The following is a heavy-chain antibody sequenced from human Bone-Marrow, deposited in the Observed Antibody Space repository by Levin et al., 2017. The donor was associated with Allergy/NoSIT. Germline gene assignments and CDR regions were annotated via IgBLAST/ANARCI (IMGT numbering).Heavy chain of an antibody. CDR2: ITGGGFNT. V-gene: IGHV3-23*01. CDR1: GFTLSEYA. J-gene: IGHJ3*01. CDR3: AKKQGGTTGFSFDV. D-gene: IGHD1-14*01. Sequence: GESLKISCAVSGFTLSEYAMSWVRQAPGKGLEWVSVITGGGFNTYYGDSVKGRFTVSRDNSKNTLYLELNRLRAEDTAVYYCAKKQGGTTGFSFDVWGQGTMVTVSS.